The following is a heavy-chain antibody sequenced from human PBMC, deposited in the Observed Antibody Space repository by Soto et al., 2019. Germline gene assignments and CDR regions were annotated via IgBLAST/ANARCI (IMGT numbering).Heavy chain of an antibody. Sequence: LQLQGSGSGLVKPSQTLSLTCAVSGASISSSGYTWSWIRQPPGKGLEWIGYIYHSGSTYYNPSLKSRVTISVDKSKNQFSLNLTSATAADTAVYYCARDSGLGGFDPWGQGTLVTVSS. D-gene: IGHD3-9*01. J-gene: IGHJ5*02. CDR1: GASISSSGYT. V-gene: IGHV4-30-2*01. CDR3: ARDSGLGGFDP. CDR2: IYHSGST.